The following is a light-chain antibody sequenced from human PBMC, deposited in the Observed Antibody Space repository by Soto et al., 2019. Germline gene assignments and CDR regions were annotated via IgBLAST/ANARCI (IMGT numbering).Light chain of an antibody. CDR2: GAS. CDR1: QGIGST. J-gene: IGKJ1*01. Sequence: EIVFTQSPSALSVSPGERVTLSCRASQGIGSTLAWYQQKPGQAPRLLIYGASTRATGIPARFSGSGSGTEFTLTISSLQSVDFAVYSCQQYNNWPWTFGQGTKV. V-gene: IGKV3-15*01. CDR3: QQYNNWPWT.